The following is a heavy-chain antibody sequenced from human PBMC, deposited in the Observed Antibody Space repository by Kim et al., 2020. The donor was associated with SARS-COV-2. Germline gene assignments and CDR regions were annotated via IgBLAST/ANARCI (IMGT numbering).Heavy chain of an antibody. V-gene: IGHV3-30*04. D-gene: IGHD1-26*01. CDR2: ISYDGSNK. Sequence: GGSLRLSCAASGFTFSSYAMHWVRQAPGKGLEWVAVISYDGSNKYYADSVKGRFTISRDNSKNTLYLQMNSLRAEDTAVYYCARGNSGSYLYGMDVWGQGTTGTVSS. CDR3: ARGNSGSYLYGMDV. J-gene: IGHJ6*02. CDR1: GFTFSSYA.